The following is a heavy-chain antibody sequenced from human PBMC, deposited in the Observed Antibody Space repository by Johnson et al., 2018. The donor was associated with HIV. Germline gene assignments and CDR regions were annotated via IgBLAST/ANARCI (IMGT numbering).Heavy chain of an antibody. D-gene: IGHD2-21*01. CDR1: GFTFSSYG. CDR3: AKGGCGGDCYSPYVFDI. V-gene: IGHV3-30*02. Sequence: QVQLVESGGGVVQPGGSLRLSCAASGFTFSSYGMHWVRQAPGKGLEWVAFIRHDGSNKYYADPVKGRFTISRDNSKNTLFLQMNSLRAEDTAVYYCAKGGCGGDCYSPYVFDIWGQGTMVTVSS. J-gene: IGHJ3*02. CDR2: IRHDGSNK.